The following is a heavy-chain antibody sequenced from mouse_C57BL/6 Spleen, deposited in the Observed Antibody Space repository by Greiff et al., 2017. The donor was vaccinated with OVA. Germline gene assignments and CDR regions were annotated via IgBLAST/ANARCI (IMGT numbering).Heavy chain of an antibody. D-gene: IGHD1-1*01. V-gene: IGHV1-82*01. J-gene: IGHJ3*01. CDR2: IYPGDGDT. CDR3: AREGGYYAGFAY. Sequence: QVQLKESGPELVKPGASVKISCKASGYAFSSSWMNWVKQRPGKGLEWIGRIYPGDGDTNYNGKFKGKATLTADKSSSTAYMQLSSLTSEDSAVYFCAREGGYYAGFAYWGQGTLVTVSA. CDR1: GYAFSSSW.